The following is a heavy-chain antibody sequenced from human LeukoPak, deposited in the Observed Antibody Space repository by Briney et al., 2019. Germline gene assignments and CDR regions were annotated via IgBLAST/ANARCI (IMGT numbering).Heavy chain of an antibody. D-gene: IGHD3-16*01. J-gene: IGHJ3*02. CDR3: TRWGSENAFDM. CDR2: IRSKANNYAT. CDR1: GFTFSGSA. V-gene: IGHV3-73*01. Sequence: GGSLKLSCAASGFTFSGSAMHWVRQASGKGLEWVGQIRSKANNYATTYGASVKGRFTIFRDDSKNTAYLQMNSLKTEDTAVYYCTRWGSENAFDMWGQGTMVTVSS.